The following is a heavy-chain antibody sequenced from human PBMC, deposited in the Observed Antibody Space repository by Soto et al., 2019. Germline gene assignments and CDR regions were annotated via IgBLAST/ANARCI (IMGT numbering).Heavy chain of an antibody. J-gene: IGHJ6*02. V-gene: IGHV1-69*13. Sequence: SVKVSCKASGGTFSSYAISWVRQAPGQGLEWMGGIIPIFGTANYAQKFQGRVTITADESTSTAYMELSSLRSEDTAVYYCASAIEYSSSPDYYYYGMDVWGQGTTVTVSS. D-gene: IGHD6-6*01. CDR3: ASAIEYSSSPDYYYYGMDV. CDR1: GGTFSSYA. CDR2: IIPIFGTA.